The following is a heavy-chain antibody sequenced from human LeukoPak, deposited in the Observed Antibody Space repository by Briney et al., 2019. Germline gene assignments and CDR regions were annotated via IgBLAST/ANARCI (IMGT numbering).Heavy chain of an antibody. Sequence: HPGGSLRLSCEASGFTFYTFWMSWVRQAPGKGLEWVANIKQDGSEKYYLESVRGRFSISRDNAKNSLYLQMNSLRAEDTALYYCAKDIEGSGYSYGPGDYWGQGTLVTVSS. J-gene: IGHJ4*02. CDR3: AKDIEGSGYSYGPGDY. D-gene: IGHD5-18*01. CDR2: IKQDGSEK. V-gene: IGHV3-7*03. CDR1: GFTFYTFW.